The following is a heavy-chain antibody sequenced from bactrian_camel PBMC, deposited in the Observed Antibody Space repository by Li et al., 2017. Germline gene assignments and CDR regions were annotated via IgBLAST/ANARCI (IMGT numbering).Heavy chain of an antibody. CDR1: GFTFTTNY. D-gene: IGHD7*01. V-gene: IGHV3S28*01. J-gene: IGHJ6*01. CDR3: ATVWPGGTWSFFSY. CDR2: KTAGVGRS. Sequence: QLVESGGGSVEAGGSLRLSCATSGFTFTTNYMSWVRQPPGKGLEWVSTKTAGVGRSYYADSVKGRFTISRDNARNTVYLQMNSLKSEDTALYYCATVWPGGTWSFFSYRGQGTQVTVS.